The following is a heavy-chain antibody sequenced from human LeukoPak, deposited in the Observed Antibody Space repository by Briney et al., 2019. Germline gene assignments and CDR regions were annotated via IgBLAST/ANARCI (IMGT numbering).Heavy chain of an antibody. D-gene: IGHD3-22*01. CDR1: GYTFSGYY. Sequence: GASVKVSCKASGYTFSGYYMHWVRQAPGQGLEWMGWINPNSGDTNYAQKFQGRVTMTRDTSISTAYMDLSRLRSDDTAVYYCARSDGFSGYSSLGDSWGQGTLVTVS. CDR3: ARSDGFSGYSSLGDS. V-gene: IGHV1-2*02. CDR2: INPNSGDT. J-gene: IGHJ5*01.